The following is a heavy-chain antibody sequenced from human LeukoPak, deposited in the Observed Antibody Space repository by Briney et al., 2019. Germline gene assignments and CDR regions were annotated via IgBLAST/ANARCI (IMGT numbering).Heavy chain of an antibody. J-gene: IGHJ4*02. V-gene: IGHV1-18*01. Sequence: GASVKVSCKASGYTFTSYGISWVRQAPGQGLEWMGWTSAYNGNTNCAQKLQGRVTMTTDTSTSTAYMELRSLRSDDTAVYYCARDRFLAASGSYSPYYFDYWGQGTLVTVSS. CDR2: TSAYNGNT. CDR3: ARDRFLAASGSYSPYYFDY. CDR1: GYTFTSYG. D-gene: IGHD1-26*01.